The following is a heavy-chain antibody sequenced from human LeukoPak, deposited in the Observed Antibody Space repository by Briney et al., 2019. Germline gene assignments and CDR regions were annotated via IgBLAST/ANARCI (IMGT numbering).Heavy chain of an antibody. CDR2: ISYDGSNK. D-gene: IGHD6-19*01. J-gene: IGHJ6*01. CDR3: AKGPPGYSSFLGGNYYYGMDV. Sequence: GGSLRLSCAASGFTFSSYGMHWVRQAPGKGLEWVAVISYDGSNKYYADSVKGRFTISRDNSKNTLYLQMNSLRAEDTAVYYCAKGPPGYSSFLGGNYYYGMDVWGQGTTVTVSS. V-gene: IGHV3-30*18. CDR1: GFTFSSYG.